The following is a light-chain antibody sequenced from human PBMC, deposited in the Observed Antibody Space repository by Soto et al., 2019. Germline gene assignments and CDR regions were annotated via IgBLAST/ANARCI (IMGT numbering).Light chain of an antibody. CDR2: DVS. CDR3: SSFTSSGALYV. V-gene: IGLV2-14*03. J-gene: IGLJ1*01. Sequence: QSALTQPASVSGSPGQSITISCTGTSSEIGTFNYVSWYLQHPGKAPKLIIYDVSNRPSGVSNRFSGSKSGNTASLTISGLQAEDEADYYCSSFTSSGALYVFGAGTKVTVL. CDR1: SSEIGTFNY.